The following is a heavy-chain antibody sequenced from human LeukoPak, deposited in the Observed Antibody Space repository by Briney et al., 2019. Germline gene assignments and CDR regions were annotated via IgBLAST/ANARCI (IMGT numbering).Heavy chain of an antibody. CDR2: IIPIFGTA. Sequence: GASVKVSCKASGGTFSSYAISWVRQAPGQGLEWMGGIIPIFGTANYAQKFQGRVTITADESTSTAYMELSSLRSEDTAVYYCAREGGSIDWFDPWGQGTLVTVSS. V-gene: IGHV1-69*13. CDR1: GGTFSSYA. D-gene: IGHD3-16*01. CDR3: AREGGSIDWFDP. J-gene: IGHJ5*02.